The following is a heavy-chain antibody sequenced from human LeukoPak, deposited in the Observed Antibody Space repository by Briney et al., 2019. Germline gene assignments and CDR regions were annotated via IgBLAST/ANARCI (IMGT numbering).Heavy chain of an antibody. Sequence: ASVKVSCKASGYTFTGYFMHWVRQAPGQGLEWMGRINPNSGDTNYAQTLQGRVTMTRDTSISTVYMELSRLRSDDTAVYYCARDLSSTSNWELDYWGRGTLVTVSS. D-gene: IGHD7-27*01. CDR2: INPNSGDT. CDR1: GYTFTGYF. CDR3: ARDLSSTSNWELDY. V-gene: IGHV1-2*06. J-gene: IGHJ4*02.